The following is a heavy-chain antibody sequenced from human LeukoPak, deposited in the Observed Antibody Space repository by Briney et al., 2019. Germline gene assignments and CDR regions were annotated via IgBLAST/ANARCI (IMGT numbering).Heavy chain of an antibody. Sequence: GGSLRLSCAASGFTFSSYSMNWVRQAPGKGLEWVSSISSSSSYIYYADSVKGRFTISRDNAKNSLYLQMNSLRAEDTAVYYCASKIGYCSGGSCEVYWGQGTTVTVSS. V-gene: IGHV3-21*01. CDR2: ISSSSSYI. CDR3: ASKIGYCSGGSCEVY. CDR1: GFTFSSYS. J-gene: IGHJ6*02. D-gene: IGHD2-15*01.